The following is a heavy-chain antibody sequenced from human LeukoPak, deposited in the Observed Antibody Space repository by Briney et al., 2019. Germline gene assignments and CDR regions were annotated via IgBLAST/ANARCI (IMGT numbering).Heavy chain of an antibody. D-gene: IGHD3-22*01. Sequence: GGSLRLSCAASGFTFASYAMSWVRQAPGKGLEWVSGISGSGGSTYCADSVKGRFTISRDNSKNTLFLRMNSLRAEDTAVYFCAKQSLYDSSGHFHYWGQGTLVTVSS. V-gene: IGHV3-23*01. J-gene: IGHJ4*02. CDR1: GFTFASYA. CDR2: ISGSGGST. CDR3: AKQSLYDSSGHFHY.